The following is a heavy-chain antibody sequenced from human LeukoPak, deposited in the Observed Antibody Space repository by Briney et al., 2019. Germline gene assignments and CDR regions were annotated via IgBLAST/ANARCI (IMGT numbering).Heavy chain of an antibody. CDR2: INHTGST. D-gene: IGHD6-19*01. J-gene: IGHJ4*02. CDR1: SGSFSGYY. CDR3: AANSSGHLYFDY. V-gene: IGHV4-34*01. Sequence: SGTLSLTCAVYSGSFSGYYWSWIRQPPGKGLEWIGEINHTGSTNYNPSLKSRVTISVDTSKNQFSLKLSSVTAADTAVYYCAANSSGHLYFDYWGQGTLVTVSS.